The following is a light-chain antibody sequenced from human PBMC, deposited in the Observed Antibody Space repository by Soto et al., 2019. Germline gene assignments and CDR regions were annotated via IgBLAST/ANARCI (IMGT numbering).Light chain of an antibody. CDR3: QQRINWPPTWT. V-gene: IGKV3-11*01. CDR2: DAS. Sequence: EIVLTQSPGTLSLSPGERATLSCRSSQSIGSYLAWYQQKPGQTPRLLIYDASHRATGIPARFSGSGSGTEFTLTISSREPEDFAGYYCQQRINWPPTWTFGQGTNVEIK. CDR1: QSIGSY. J-gene: IGKJ1*01.